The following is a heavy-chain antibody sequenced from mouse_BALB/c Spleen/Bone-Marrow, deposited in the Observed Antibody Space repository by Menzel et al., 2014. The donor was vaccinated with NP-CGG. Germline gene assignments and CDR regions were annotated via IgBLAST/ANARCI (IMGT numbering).Heavy chain of an antibody. J-gene: IGHJ4*01. CDR1: GYTFTSYW. CDR3: AREGYYYGSSTYYAMDY. Sequence: VQLQQSGAELARPGASVKLSCKASGYTFTSYWMQWVKQRPGQGLEWIGAIYPGDGDTRYTQKFKGKATLTADKSSSTAYMQLSSWASEDSAVYYCAREGYYYGSSTYYAMDYWGQGTSVTVAS. V-gene: IGHV1-87*01. CDR2: IYPGDGDT. D-gene: IGHD1-1*01.